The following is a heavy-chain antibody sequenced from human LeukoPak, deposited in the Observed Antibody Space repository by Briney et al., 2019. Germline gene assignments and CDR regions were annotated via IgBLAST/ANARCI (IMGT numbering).Heavy chain of an antibody. Sequence: ASVKPSCKASGYTFSTYYMHWVRQAPGQGLEWVGVINPSGATATYAQKFQGRVTMTRDTSTSTVYMELSSLRIEDTAMYYCSRDLGGSYNDYWGQGTMVTVSS. J-gene: IGHJ4*02. D-gene: IGHD1-26*01. CDR3: SRDLGGSYNDY. V-gene: IGHV1-46*01. CDR1: GYTFSTYY. CDR2: INPSGATA.